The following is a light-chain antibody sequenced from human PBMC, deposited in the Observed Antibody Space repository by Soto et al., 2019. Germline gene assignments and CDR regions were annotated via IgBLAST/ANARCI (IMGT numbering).Light chain of an antibody. CDR1: QSVSSSY. J-gene: IGKJ1*01. V-gene: IGKV3-20*01. CDR3: QQYGSSHRT. CDR2: GAS. Sequence: EIVLTQSPGTLSLSPGGRATLSCRASQSVSSSYLAWYQQKPGQAPRLLIYGASSRATGIPDRFSGSGSGTDFTLTISRLEPEDFAVYYCQQYGSSHRTFGQGTKVEIK.